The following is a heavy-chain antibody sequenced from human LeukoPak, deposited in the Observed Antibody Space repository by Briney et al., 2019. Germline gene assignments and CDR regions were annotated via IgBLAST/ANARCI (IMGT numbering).Heavy chain of an antibody. J-gene: IGHJ4*02. CDR3: SRHVGDSRYYFDY. CDR2: IYTSGST. V-gene: IGHV4-4*07. CDR1: GGSISSYY. D-gene: IGHD2-21*02. Sequence: SETLSLTCTVSGGSISSYYWSWIRQPAGKGLEWIGRIYTSGSTTYNSSLKSRVTMSVDTSKNQFSLKLTSVTAADTAVYYCSRHVGDSRYYFDYWGQGTLVTVSS.